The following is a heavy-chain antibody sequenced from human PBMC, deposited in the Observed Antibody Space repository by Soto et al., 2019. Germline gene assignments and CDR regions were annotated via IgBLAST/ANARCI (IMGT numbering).Heavy chain of an antibody. CDR1: GYTFDDYA. V-gene: IGHV3-9*01. D-gene: IGHD6-19*01. Sequence: EVQLVESGGGLVQPGRSLRLSCAASGYTFDDYAMHWVRQAPGKGLEWVSGISWNSGSIGYADSVKGRFTISRDNAKNSLYLQMNSLRAKDTALYYCAKRTFKYSSGWYVGGFDYWGQGTLVTVSS. J-gene: IGHJ4*02. CDR3: AKRTFKYSSGWYVGGFDY. CDR2: ISWNSGSI.